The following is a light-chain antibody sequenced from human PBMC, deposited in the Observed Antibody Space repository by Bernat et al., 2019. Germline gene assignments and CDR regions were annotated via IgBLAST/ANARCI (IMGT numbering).Light chain of an antibody. CDR2: DAS. CDR1: QSVSSY. V-gene: IGKV3-11*01. J-gene: IGKJ4*01. CDR3: QQRYTWPLT. Sequence: EIVLTQSPATLSLSPGERATLSCRASQSVSSYVVWYQQKPGQAPRLLIYDASNRATGIPARFSGSGSGPDFTLTISSLDPEDFAVYYCQQRYTWPLTFGGGTKVEIK.